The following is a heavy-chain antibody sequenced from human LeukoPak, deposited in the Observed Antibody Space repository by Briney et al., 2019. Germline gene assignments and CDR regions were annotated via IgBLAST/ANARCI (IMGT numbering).Heavy chain of an antibody. J-gene: IGHJ5*02. Sequence: ASVKVSCKASGYTFTGYYMHWVRQAPGLGLEWMGWINPNSGGTNYAQKFQGRVTMTRDTSTSTVYMELSSLGSEDTAVYYCASSSNNWFDPWGQGTLVTVSS. V-gene: IGHV1-2*02. CDR2: INPNSGGT. D-gene: IGHD6-13*01. CDR1: GYTFTGYY. CDR3: ASSSNNWFDP.